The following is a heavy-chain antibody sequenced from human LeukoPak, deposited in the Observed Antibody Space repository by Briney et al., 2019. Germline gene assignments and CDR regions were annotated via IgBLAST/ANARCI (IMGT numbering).Heavy chain of an antibody. CDR1: GYTFTSYC. Sequence: ASVKVSCKASGYTFTSYCMHWVRQAPGQGLEWMGKINPSGGSTSYAQKFQGRVTMTRDMSTSTVYMELSGLRSEDTAVYFCARGSVVPAATYNWFDPWGQGTLVTVS. D-gene: IGHD2-2*01. V-gene: IGHV1-46*01. J-gene: IGHJ5*02. CDR3: ARGSVVPAATYNWFDP. CDR2: INPSGGST.